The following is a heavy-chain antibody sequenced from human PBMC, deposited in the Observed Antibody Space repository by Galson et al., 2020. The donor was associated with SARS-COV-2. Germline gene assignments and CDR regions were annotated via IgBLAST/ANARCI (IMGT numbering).Heavy chain of an antibody. D-gene: IGHD7-27*01. CDR3: ARVRNMSWGSWAFDI. CDR2: IYTSGTT. CDR1: GDSISSGSYY. Sequence: SETLSLTCTVSGDSISSGSYYWSWIRQPAGKGLEWIGHIYTSGTTNYNPSLKSRVAISLDTAKNQFSLKMTSVTAADTALYYCARVRNMSWGSWAFDIWGQGTMVTVSS. J-gene: IGHJ3*02. V-gene: IGHV4-61*09.